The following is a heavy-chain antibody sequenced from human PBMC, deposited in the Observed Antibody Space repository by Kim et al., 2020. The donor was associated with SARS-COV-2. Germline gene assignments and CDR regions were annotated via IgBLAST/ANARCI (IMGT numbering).Heavy chain of an antibody. D-gene: IGHD1-26*01. CDR1: GFTFSSYE. Sequence: GGSLRLSCAASGFTFSSYEMNWVRQAPGKGLEWASYISSTGSTIYYADSVKGRFTISRDNAKNSLYLQMNSLRDEDNAVYYCARDADQWELRGVYWFDPWGHGTLITISS. J-gene: IGHJ5*02. V-gene: IGHV3-48*03. CDR3: ARDADQWELRGVYWFDP. CDR2: ISSTGSTI.